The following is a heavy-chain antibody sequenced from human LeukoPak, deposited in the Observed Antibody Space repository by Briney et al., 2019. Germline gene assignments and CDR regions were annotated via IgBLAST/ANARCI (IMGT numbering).Heavy chain of an antibody. CDR3: AKEGILSFGARGYFDY. J-gene: IGHJ4*02. V-gene: IGHV3-23*01. CDR1: GFTFSNYA. Sequence: GGSLRLSCAASGFTFSNYAMNWVRQAPGKGLEWVSAISGSGGSTYYADSVKGRFTISRDNSKNTLYLQMNSLRAEDTAVYYCAKEGILSFGARGYFDYWGQGTLVTVSS. D-gene: IGHD3-10*01. CDR2: ISGSGGST.